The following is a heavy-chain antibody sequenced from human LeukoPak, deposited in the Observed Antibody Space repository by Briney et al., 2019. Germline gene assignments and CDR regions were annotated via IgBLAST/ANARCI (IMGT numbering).Heavy chain of an antibody. V-gene: IGHV3-30-3*01. J-gene: IGHJ6*02. Sequence: PGGSLRLSCAASGFTFSSYAMHWVRQAPGKGLEWVAVISYDGSNKYYADSVKGRFTISRDNSKNTLYLQMNSLRAEDTVMYYCLVAGTPGGYYYYGMDVWGQGTTVTVSS. CDR3: LVAGTPGGYYYYGMDV. CDR2: ISYDGSNK. CDR1: GFTFSSYA. D-gene: IGHD6-19*01.